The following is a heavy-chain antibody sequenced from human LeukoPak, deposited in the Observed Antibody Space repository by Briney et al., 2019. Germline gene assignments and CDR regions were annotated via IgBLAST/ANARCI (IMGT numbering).Heavy chain of an antibody. Sequence: SVMVSCKASGFTFTSSAMQWVRQARGQRLEWIGWIVVGSGNTNYAQKFQERVTITRDMSTSTAYMELSSLRSEDTAVYYCAARTGYSSSLHFDYWGQGTLVTVSS. D-gene: IGHD6-13*01. J-gene: IGHJ4*02. V-gene: IGHV1-58*02. CDR3: AARTGYSSSLHFDY. CDR2: IVVGSGNT. CDR1: GFTFTSSA.